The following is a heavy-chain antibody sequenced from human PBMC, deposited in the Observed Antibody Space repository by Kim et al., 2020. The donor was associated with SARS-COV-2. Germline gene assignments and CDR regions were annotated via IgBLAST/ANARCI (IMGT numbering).Heavy chain of an antibody. D-gene: IGHD6-13*01. V-gene: IGHV3-30*18. CDR2: ISYDGSNK. Sequence: GGSLRLSCAASGFTFSTYGMHWVRQAPGKGLEWVAVISYDGSNKYYADSVKGRLTISRDNSKNTLYLQMNSLRAEDTAVYYCAKRAAAAFYYFDYWGRGTLVTVSS. CDR3: AKRAAAAFYYFDY. CDR1: GFTFSTYG. J-gene: IGHJ4*02.